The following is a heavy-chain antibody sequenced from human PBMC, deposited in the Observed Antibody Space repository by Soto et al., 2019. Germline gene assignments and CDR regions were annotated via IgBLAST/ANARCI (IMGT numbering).Heavy chain of an antibody. CDR2: VSPYNGDT. CDR1: GGTFSNFA. J-gene: IGHJ6*02. CDR3: AREVGHMDV. D-gene: IGHD2-2*01. Sequence: ASVKVSCKASGGTFSNFAISWVRQAPGQGLEWMGWVSPYNGDTTYAQNFQGRVTMTTDTSTRTAYMELRSLRSDDTAVYYCAREVGHMDVWGQGTTVTVSS. V-gene: IGHV1-18*01.